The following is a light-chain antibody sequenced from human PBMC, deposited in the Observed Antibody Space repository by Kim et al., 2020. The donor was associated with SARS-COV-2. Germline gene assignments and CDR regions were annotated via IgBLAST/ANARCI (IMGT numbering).Light chain of an antibody. CDR3: QQYKTYPLT. J-gene: IGKJ2*01. CDR1: QSISGW. V-gene: IGKV1-5*01. CDR2: DAS. Sequence: SASVRDRVTITCRASQSISGWLAWYQQKPDKAPKLLIYDASSLESGVPSRFSGSGSGTDFTLTITSLQPDDFATYYCQQYKTYPLTFGQGTKLEI.